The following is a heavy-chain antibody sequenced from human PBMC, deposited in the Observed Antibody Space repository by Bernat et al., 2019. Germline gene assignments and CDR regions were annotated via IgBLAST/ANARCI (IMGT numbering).Heavy chain of an antibody. V-gene: IGHV3-33*01. J-gene: IGHJ4*02. CDR1: GFTFSSYG. Sequence: QVQLVESGGGVVQPGRSLRLSCAASGFTFSSYGMHWVRQAPGKGLEWVAVIWYDGSNKYYADSVKGRFTISRDNSKNTLYLQMNSLRAEDTAVYYCAREGGLRLRYFDYWGQGTLVTVSS. D-gene: IGHD3-16*01. CDR2: IWYDGSNK. CDR3: AREGGLRLRYFDY.